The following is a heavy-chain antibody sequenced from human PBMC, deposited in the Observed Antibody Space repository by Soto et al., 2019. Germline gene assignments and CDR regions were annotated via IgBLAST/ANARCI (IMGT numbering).Heavy chain of an antibody. D-gene: IGHD6-13*01. CDR3: ARDLQQLVKGAFDI. CDR1: GGSISSSSYY. J-gene: IGHJ3*02. V-gene: IGHV4-39*07. Sequence: SETLSLTCTVSGGSISSSSYYWGWIRQPPGKGLEWIGSIYYSGSTYYNPSLKSRVTISVDTSKNQFSLKLSSVTAADTAVYYCARDLQQLVKGAFDIWGQGTMVTVSS. CDR2: IYYSGST.